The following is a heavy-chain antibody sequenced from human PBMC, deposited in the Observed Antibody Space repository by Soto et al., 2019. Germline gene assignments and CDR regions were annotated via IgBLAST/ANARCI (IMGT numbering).Heavy chain of an antibody. Sequence: ETLSLTCAVYGGSFSDYYWTWVRQAPGRGLEWIGEINHSGSTYYNPSLKSRVAISVDTSKNQFSLKLSSVTAADTAVYYCARGVVRRVIIQYTSFFDYWGQGTPVTVS. V-gene: IGHV4-34*01. CDR2: INHSGST. CDR3: ARGVVRRVIIQYTSFFDY. D-gene: IGHD3-10*01. J-gene: IGHJ4*02. CDR1: GGSFSDYY.